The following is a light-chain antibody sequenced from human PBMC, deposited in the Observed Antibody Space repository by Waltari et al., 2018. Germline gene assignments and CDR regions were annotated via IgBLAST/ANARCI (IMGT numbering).Light chain of an antibody. Sequence: QSVLTQPASASGAPGQRVTISCSGSATNLGREYVYWYRQLPGTAPKLLIYMNDQGPAGAPDRFSGAQSGTSASLSISGLRSEDEADYYWAAWDDSLSGRVMIGGGTKLTVL. CDR3: AAWDDSLSGRVM. J-gene: IGLJ2*01. CDR2: MND. V-gene: IGLV1-47*01. CDR1: ATNLGREY.